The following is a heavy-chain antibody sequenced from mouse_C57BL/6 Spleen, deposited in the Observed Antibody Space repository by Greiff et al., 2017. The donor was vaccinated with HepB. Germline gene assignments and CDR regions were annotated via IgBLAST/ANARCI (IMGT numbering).Heavy chain of an antibody. Sequence: EVHLVESGPGMVKPSQSLSLTCTVTGYSITSGYDWHWIRHFPGNKLEWMGYISYSGSTNYNPSLKSRISITHDTSKNHFFLKLNSVTTEDTATYYCARGPYYYGSSYPYYFDYWGQGTTLTVSS. CDR1: GYSITSGYD. D-gene: IGHD1-1*01. CDR3: ARGPYYYGSSYPYYFDY. CDR2: ISYSGST. V-gene: IGHV3-1*01. J-gene: IGHJ2*01.